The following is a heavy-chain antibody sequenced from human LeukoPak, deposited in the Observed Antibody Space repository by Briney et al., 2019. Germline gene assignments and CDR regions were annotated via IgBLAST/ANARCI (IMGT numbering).Heavy chain of an antibody. J-gene: IGHJ4*02. CDR1: GFTFSSYG. CDR3: AKELLVAATCDY. D-gene: IGHD2-15*01. Sequence: GALRLSCASSGFTFSSYGMSWVRQAPGKGLEWVSAISCSGGSTYYADSVKGRFTISRDNSKNTLNLQMNSLRAEATAVYYCAKELLVAATCDYWGQETLDTVST. V-gene: IGHV3-23*01. CDR2: ISCSGGST.